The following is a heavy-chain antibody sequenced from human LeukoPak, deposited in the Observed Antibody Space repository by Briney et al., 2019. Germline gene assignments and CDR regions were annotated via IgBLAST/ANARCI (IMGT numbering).Heavy chain of an antibody. CDR3: ARSSLGDYGGIISIDY. V-gene: IGHV3-30*02. Sequence: PGGSLRLSCAASGFTFSSYGMHWVRQAPGKGLEWVAFIRYDGSNKYYADSVKGRFTISRDNSKNTLYLQMNSLRAEDTAVYYCARSSLGDYGGIISIDYWGQGTLVTVSS. CDR1: GFTFSSYG. CDR2: IRYDGSNK. D-gene: IGHD4-23*01. J-gene: IGHJ4*02.